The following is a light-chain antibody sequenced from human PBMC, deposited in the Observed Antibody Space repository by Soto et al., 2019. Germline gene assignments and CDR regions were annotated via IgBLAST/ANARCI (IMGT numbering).Light chain of an antibody. CDR1: FSNIGSHT. CDR2: NDS. V-gene: IGLV1-44*01. Sequence: QSVLTQPPSASGTPGQRVTISCSGSFSNIGSHTVNWYQQFPGTAPKLIIYNDSQRPSGVPDRFSGSKSGTSASLAITGLLSEDEADYHCAAWDDSLNGHVVFGGGTKLTVL. CDR3: AAWDDSLNGHVV. J-gene: IGLJ2*01.